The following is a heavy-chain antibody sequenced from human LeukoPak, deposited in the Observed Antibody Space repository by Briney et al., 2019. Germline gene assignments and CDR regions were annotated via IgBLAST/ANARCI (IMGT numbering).Heavy chain of an antibody. Sequence: SETLSLTCAVYGGSFSGYYWSWIRQPPGKGLEWIGEINHSGSTNYNPSLKSRVTISVDTSKNQFSLELSSVTAADTAVYYCARDTDYGYPGPFDYWGQGTLVTVSS. CDR1: GGSFSGYY. CDR2: INHSGST. D-gene: IGHD5-18*01. CDR3: ARDTDYGYPGPFDY. J-gene: IGHJ4*02. V-gene: IGHV4-34*01.